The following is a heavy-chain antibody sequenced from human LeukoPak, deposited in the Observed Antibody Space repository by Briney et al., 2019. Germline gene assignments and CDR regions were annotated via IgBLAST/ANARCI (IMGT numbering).Heavy chain of an antibody. J-gene: IGHJ4*02. D-gene: IGHD3-22*01. CDR2: INHSGST. Sequence: PSETLSLTCTVSGGSISSGGYYWSWIRQHPGKGLEWIGEINHSGSTNYNPSLKSRVTISVDTSKNQFSLKLSSVTAADTAVYYCARGRKDYYDSSGYHFDYWGQGTLVTVSS. V-gene: IGHV4-31*03. CDR1: GGSISSGGYY. CDR3: ARGRKDYYDSSGYHFDY.